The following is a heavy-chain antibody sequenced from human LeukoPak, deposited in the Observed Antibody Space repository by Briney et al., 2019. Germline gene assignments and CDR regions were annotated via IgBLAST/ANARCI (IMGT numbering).Heavy chain of an antibody. Sequence: GASVKVSCKASGYTFTSYAMHWVRQAPGQRLEWMGWINAGNGNTKYSQKFQGRVTITRDTSASTAYMELSSLRSEDTAVYYCARPHSSSAHDAFDIWGQGTMVTVSS. V-gene: IGHV1-3*01. CDR3: ARPHSSSAHDAFDI. CDR2: INAGNGNT. D-gene: IGHD6-6*01. J-gene: IGHJ3*02. CDR1: GYTFTSYA.